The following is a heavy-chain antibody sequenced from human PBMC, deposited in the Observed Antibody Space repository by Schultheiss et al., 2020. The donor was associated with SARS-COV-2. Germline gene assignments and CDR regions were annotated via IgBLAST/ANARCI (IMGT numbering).Heavy chain of an antibody. J-gene: IGHJ5*02. CDR1: GVSISTSSYY. CDR3: ARSAGWFDP. V-gene: IGHV4-61*01. CDR2: INHSGST. Sequence: SETLSLTCTVSGVSISTSSYYWSWIRQPPGKGLEWIGEINHSGSTNYNPSLKSRVTISVDTSKNQFSLKLSSVTAADTAVYYCARSAGWFDPWGQGTLVTVSS.